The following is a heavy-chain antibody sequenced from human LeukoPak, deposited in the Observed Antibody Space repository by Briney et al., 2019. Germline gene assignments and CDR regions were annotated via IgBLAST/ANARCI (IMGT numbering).Heavy chain of an antibody. V-gene: IGHV3-48*01. CDR1: GFTFSTFS. D-gene: IGHD6-6*01. CDR2: ISSTSRST. J-gene: IGHJ4*02. Sequence: PGGSPRLSCAASGFTFSTFSMNWVRQAPGKRLEWLSYISSTSRSTYYAASVKGRFIISRDNANNSLYLQLNGLKVEDTAVYYCARDRPPRPFDYWGPGVLVTVSS. CDR3: ARDRPPRPFDY.